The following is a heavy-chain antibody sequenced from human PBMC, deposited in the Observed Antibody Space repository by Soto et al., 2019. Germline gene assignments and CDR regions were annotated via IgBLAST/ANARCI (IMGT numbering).Heavy chain of an antibody. CDR3: ARTFQLVVVVAATRGLDS. CDR2: ISYDGSNK. CDR1: GFTFSSYG. J-gene: IGHJ4*02. D-gene: IGHD2-15*01. V-gene: IGHV3-30*03. Sequence: QVQLVESGGGVVQPGRSLRLSCAAAGFTFSSYGMHWVRQAPGKGLEWVAVISYDGSNKYYADSVKGRFTISRDNSKTTLYLQMNSLRAEDTAVYYCARTFQLVVVVAATRGLDSGGQGPLVTVSS.